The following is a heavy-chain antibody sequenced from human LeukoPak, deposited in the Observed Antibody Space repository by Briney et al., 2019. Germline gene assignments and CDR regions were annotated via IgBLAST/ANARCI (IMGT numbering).Heavy chain of an antibody. Sequence: GGSLRLSCAASGFTVTSNYMTWVRQAPGKGLEWVSVIYSGGTTYYAGSVKGRFTISRDNSKNTLYLQMNSLRAEDTAVYYCAKTVGYTAMAILFDYWGQGTLVTVSS. CDR1: GFTVTSNY. V-gene: IGHV3-53*01. CDR2: IYSGGTT. D-gene: IGHD5-18*01. CDR3: AKTVGYTAMAILFDY. J-gene: IGHJ4*02.